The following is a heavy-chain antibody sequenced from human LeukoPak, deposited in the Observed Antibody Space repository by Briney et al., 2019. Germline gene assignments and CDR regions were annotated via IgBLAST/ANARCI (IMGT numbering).Heavy chain of an antibody. V-gene: IGHV3-33*08. D-gene: IGHD3-16*01. CDR2: IWYDGSNK. Sequence: GGSLRLSCEASGFSFTNTWMSWVRQAPGKGLEWVAVIWYDGSNKYYADSVKGRFTISRDNSKNTLYLQMNSLRAEDTAVYYCARSGTGGVAFDIWGQGTMVTVSS. J-gene: IGHJ3*02. CDR3: ARSGTGGVAFDI. CDR1: GFSFTNTW.